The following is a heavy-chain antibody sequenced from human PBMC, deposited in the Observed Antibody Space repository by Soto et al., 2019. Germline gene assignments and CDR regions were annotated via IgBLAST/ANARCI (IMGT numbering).Heavy chain of an antibody. CDR2: IYYSGST. J-gene: IGHJ5*02. Sequence: TLYLPGTVSDGSISSVVYYWSWIRQHPGKGLEWIGYIYYSGSTYYNPSLKGRVTISVDTSKNQFSLKLSSVTAADTAVYYCARGNYYYDSSGYHYAYSGNNWFDPWGQGTLVTVSS. D-gene: IGHD3-22*01. V-gene: IGHV4-31*02. CDR1: DGSISSVVYY. CDR3: ARGNYYYDSSGYHYAYSGNNWFDP.